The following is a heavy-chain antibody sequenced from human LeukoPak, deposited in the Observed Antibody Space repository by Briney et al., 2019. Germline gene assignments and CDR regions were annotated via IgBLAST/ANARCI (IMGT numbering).Heavy chain of an antibody. CDR2: INHSGST. J-gene: IGHJ4*02. Sequence: SETLSLTCAVYGGSFSGYYWSWIRQPPGKGLEWIGEINHSGSTNYNPSLKSRVTISVDTSKNQFSLKLSSVTAADTAVYYCAREDSYYYDSSGYGGYWGQGTLVTVSS. V-gene: IGHV4-34*01. CDR1: GGSFSGYY. D-gene: IGHD3-22*01. CDR3: AREDSYYYDSSGYGGY.